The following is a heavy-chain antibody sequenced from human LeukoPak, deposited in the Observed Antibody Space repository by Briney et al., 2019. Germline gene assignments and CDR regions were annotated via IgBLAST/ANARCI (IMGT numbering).Heavy chain of an antibody. V-gene: IGHV3-7*01. Sequence: GGSLRLSCAASGSTFSSYWMSWVRQAPGKGLEWVANIKQDGSEKYYVDSVKGRFTISRDNAKNSLYLQMNSLRAEDTAVYYCARTGLWFGELANWGQGTLVTVSS. D-gene: IGHD3-10*01. J-gene: IGHJ4*02. CDR3: ARTGLWFGELAN. CDR1: GSTFSSYW. CDR2: IKQDGSEK.